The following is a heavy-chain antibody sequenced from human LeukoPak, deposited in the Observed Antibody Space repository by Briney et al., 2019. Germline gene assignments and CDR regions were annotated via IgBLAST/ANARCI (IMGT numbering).Heavy chain of an antibody. J-gene: IGHJ4*02. D-gene: IGHD6-19*01. CDR3: ARGTVSSGWDDHFDY. CDR1: GGSFSGYY. Sequence: PSETLSLTCAVYGGSFSGYYWSWIRQPPGKGLEWIGEINHSGSTNYNPSLKSRVTISVDTSKNQFSLKLSSVTAADTAVYYCARGTVSSGWDDHFDYWGQGTLVTVSS. V-gene: IGHV4-34*01. CDR2: INHSGST.